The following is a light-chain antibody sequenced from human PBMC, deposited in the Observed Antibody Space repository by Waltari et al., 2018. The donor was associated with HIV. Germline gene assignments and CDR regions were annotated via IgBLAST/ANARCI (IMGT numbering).Light chain of an antibody. Sequence: QSVLTQPPSASGTPGPRVTISCSGRSSNIGSNTVNWYQQLPGTAPKLLSYSNNHGPAGVPGRFSGSKAGPAGSRAICVRQSEDWADYYCAAWDDSLNGVVFGGGTKLTV. CDR3: AAWDDSLNGVV. V-gene: IGLV1-44*01. J-gene: IGLJ2*01. CDR2: SNN. CDR1: SSNIGSNT.